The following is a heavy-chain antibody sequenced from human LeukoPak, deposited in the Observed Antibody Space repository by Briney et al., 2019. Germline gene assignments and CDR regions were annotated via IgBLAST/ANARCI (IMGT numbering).Heavy chain of an antibody. CDR1: GFTFTSSA. CDR2: IVVGSGNT. CDR3: AALGCGGDCYSEMDY. Sequence: SVKVSCKASGFTFTSSAVQWVRQARGQRLEWIGWIVVGSGNTNYAQKFQERVTITRDMSTSTAYMELSSLRSEDTAVYCCAALGCGGDCYSEMDYWGQGTLVTVSS. D-gene: IGHD2-21*01. V-gene: IGHV1-58*01. J-gene: IGHJ4*02.